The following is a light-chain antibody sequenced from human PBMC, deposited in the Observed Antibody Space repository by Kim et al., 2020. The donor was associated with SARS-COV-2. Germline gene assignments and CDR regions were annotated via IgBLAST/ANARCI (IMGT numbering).Light chain of an antibody. Sequence: LGQTVRITCQGDSLRSYYASWYQQKPGQAPVLVIYGKNNRPSGIPDRFSGSSSGNTASLTITGAQAEDEADYYCNSRDSSGNHLRVFGTGTKVTVL. V-gene: IGLV3-19*01. CDR2: GKN. CDR1: SLRSYY. J-gene: IGLJ1*01. CDR3: NSRDSSGNHLRV.